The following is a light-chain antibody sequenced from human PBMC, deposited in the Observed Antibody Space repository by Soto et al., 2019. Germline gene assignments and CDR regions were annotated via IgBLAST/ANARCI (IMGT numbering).Light chain of an antibody. J-gene: IGLJ1*01. V-gene: IGLV2-11*01. CDR2: DVS. CDR3: CSYAGSYKV. Sequence: QSALTQPRSVSGSPGQSVTISCTGTSIDVGGYNFVSWCQHHPGKAPKVMIYDVSKRPSGVPDRFSGSKSGNTASLTISGLQAEDEADYFCCSYAGSYKVFGSGTKVTVL. CDR1: SIDVGGYNF.